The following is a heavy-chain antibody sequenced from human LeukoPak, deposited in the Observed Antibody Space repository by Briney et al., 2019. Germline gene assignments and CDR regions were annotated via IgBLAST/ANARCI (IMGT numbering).Heavy chain of an antibody. CDR1: GFTFDSYG. J-gene: IGHJ4*02. CDR3: TRERDLSLYYFDY. V-gene: IGHV3-30*03. Sequence: GGSLRLSCAASGFTFDSYGMHWVRQAPGKGLEWVAVISYDGNNKYYANSVKGQFTISRDNSKNTLYLQMNSLRAEDTAVYYCTRERDLSLYYFDYWGQGTLVTVSS. CDR2: ISYDGNNK.